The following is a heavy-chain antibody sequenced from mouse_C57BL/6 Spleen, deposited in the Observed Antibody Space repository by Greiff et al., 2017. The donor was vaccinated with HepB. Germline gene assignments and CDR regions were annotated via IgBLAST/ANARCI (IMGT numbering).Heavy chain of an antibody. Sequence: EVKLQESGGGLVQPKGSLKLSCAASGFSFNTYAMNWVRQAPGKGLEWVARIRSKSNNYATYYADSVKDRFTISRDDSESMLYLQMNNLKTEDTAMYYCVRLDYGSYAMDYWGQGTSVTVSS. J-gene: IGHJ4*01. CDR1: GFSFNTYA. V-gene: IGHV10-1*01. CDR3: VRLDYGSYAMDY. CDR2: IRSKSNNYAT. D-gene: IGHD1-2*01.